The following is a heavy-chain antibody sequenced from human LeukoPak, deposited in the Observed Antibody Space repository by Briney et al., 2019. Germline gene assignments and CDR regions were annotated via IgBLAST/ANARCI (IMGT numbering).Heavy chain of an antibody. CDR3: ARDTAMVRIDY. Sequence: SETLSLICTVSGGSISSGDYYWSWIRQPPGKGLEWIGYIYYSGSTYCNPSLKSRVTISVDTSRNQFSLKLSSVTAADTAVYYCARDTAMVRIDYWGQGTLVTVSS. V-gene: IGHV4-30-4*01. J-gene: IGHJ4*02. CDR2: IYYSGST. CDR1: GGSISSGDYY. D-gene: IGHD5-18*01.